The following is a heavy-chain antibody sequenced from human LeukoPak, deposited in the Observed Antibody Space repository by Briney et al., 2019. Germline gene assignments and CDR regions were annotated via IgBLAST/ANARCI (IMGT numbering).Heavy chain of an antibody. CDR3: ARQSPIRGYSYGGLFDP. Sequence: PGGSLRLSCAASGFTFSSYAMSWLRQAPGKGLEWVSTIGNSGGSTYYADSVKGRFTIARDDSENTLFLQMNSLRAEDTAVYYCARQSPIRGYSYGGLFDPWGQGTLVTVSS. CDR2: IGNSGGST. V-gene: IGHV3-23*01. CDR1: GFTFSSYA. D-gene: IGHD5-18*01. J-gene: IGHJ5*02.